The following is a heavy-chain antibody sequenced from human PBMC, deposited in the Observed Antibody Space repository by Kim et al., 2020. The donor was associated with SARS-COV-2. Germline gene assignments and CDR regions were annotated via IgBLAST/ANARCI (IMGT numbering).Heavy chain of an antibody. Sequence: DAVRGRFTISRDNAKNSLYLQMNSLTADDTALYYCVRTTIEVIGASDYHDYWGQGTLVTVSS. V-gene: IGHV3-11*03. D-gene: IGHD3-22*01. J-gene: IGHJ4*02. CDR3: VRTTIEVIGASDYHDY.